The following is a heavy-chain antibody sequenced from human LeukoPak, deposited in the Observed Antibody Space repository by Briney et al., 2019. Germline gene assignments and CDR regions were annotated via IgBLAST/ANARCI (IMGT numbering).Heavy chain of an antibody. J-gene: IGHJ4*02. CDR1: GGSFSGYS. D-gene: IGHD3-10*01. CDR3: ARXVDYYGV. Sequence: SETLSLTCAVYGGSFSGYSWNWIRQPPVKGLEWIGEINHSGGTNYNPSLKSRVTISVDTSKKQFSLKLSSVTAADTALYYCARXVDYYGVWGQGTLVAVSS. V-gene: IGHV4-34*01. CDR2: INHSGGT.